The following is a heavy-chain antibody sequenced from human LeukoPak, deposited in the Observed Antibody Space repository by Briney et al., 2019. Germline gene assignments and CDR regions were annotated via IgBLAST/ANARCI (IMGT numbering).Heavy chain of an antibody. CDR2: MNPDSGGT. CDR3: ARSFDTALMDGMDV. D-gene: IGHD2-8*01. Sequence: ASVKVSCKASGYSFNGYYIHWVRQAPGQGLEWMGWMNPDSGGTKYAQKFQGRVTMTRDTSSSTAYMELSRLRSDDTALYYCARSFDTALMDGMDVWGQGTTVTVSS. J-gene: IGHJ6*02. V-gene: IGHV1-2*02. CDR1: GYSFNGYY.